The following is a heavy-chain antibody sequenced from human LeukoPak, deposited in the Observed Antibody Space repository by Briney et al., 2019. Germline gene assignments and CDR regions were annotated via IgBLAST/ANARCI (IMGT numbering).Heavy chain of an antibody. Sequence: PGGSLRLSCAASGFTFSSYSMNWVRQAPGKGLEWVSSISSSSSYIYYADSMKGRFTISRDNAKNSLYLQMNSLRAEDTAVYYCAREGGYYDSSGYYWSLTENHNSYYFDYWGQGTLVTVSS. CDR3: AREGGYYDSSGYYWSLTENHNSYYFDY. V-gene: IGHV3-21*01. CDR1: GFTFSSYS. CDR2: ISSSSSYI. J-gene: IGHJ4*02. D-gene: IGHD3-22*01.